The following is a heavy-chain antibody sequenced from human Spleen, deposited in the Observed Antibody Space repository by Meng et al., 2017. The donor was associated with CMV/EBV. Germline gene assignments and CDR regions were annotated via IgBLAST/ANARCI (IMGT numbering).Heavy chain of an antibody. J-gene: IGHJ4*02. Sequence: ASVKVSCKASGYTFTSYGISWVRQAPGQGLEWMGIINPSGGSTSYAQKFQGRVTMTRDTSTSTVYMELSSLRSEDTAVYYCARVDYYDGYGYYFDYWGQGTLVTVSS. D-gene: IGHD3-22*01. CDR1: GYTFTSYG. V-gene: IGHV1-46*01. CDR3: ARVDYYDGYGYYFDY. CDR2: INPSGGST.